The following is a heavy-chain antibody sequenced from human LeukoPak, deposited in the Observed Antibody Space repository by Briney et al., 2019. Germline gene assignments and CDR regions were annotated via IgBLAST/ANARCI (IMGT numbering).Heavy chain of an antibody. CDR1: GFTFSSYS. CDR3: ARLSYWVFEI. Sequence: PGGSLRLSCAASGFTFSSYSMYWVRQAPGKGLEWVSYISSSSSTIYYADSVKGRFTISRDNAKNSLYLQMNSLRAEDTSVYFCARLSYWVFEIWGQGTMVTVSS. J-gene: IGHJ3*02. V-gene: IGHV3-48*01. D-gene: IGHD2-21*01. CDR2: ISSSSSTI.